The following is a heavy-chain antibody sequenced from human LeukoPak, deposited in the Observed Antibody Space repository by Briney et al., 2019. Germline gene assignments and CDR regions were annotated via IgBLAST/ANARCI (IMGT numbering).Heavy chain of an antibody. Sequence: SQTLSLTCTVSGGSISSGSYYWSWIRQPAGKGLEWIGRIYTSGSTNYNPSLKSRVTMSVDTSKNQFSLKLSSVTAADTAVYYCARTYGYLYAFDIWGQGTMVTVSS. V-gene: IGHV4-61*02. CDR3: ARTYGYLYAFDI. CDR1: GGSISSGSYY. J-gene: IGHJ3*02. CDR2: IYTSGST. D-gene: IGHD5-18*01.